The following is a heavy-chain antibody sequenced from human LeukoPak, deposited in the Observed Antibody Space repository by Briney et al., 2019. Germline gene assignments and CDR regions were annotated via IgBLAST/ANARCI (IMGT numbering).Heavy chain of an antibody. CDR2: IYHTGNT. V-gene: IGHV4-59*01. Sequence: KPSETLSLTCSVSNDSIRNYYWSWIRQPPGKALEWIGYIYHTGNTNYNPSLKSRLTMSIDTSKSQFSLNLNSVTAADTAVYYCARGNYGSGSYYVVDFDYWGQGTLVTVSS. CDR3: ARGNYGSGSYYVVDFDY. D-gene: IGHD3-10*01. CDR1: NDSIRNYY. J-gene: IGHJ4*02.